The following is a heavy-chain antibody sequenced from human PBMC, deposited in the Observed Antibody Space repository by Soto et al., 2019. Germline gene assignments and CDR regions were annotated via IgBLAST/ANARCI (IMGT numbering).Heavy chain of an antibody. J-gene: IGHJ3*01. CDR3: AKTYSSGRGAFDV. CDR1: GFTFSSYS. CDR2: ISSGSSTI. Sequence: EVQLVESGGGLVQPGWSLRLSCAASGFTFSSYSMNWVRQAPGKGLEWVSYISSGSSTIYYADSVKGRFTISRDNAQNSLYLQMNSLRAEDTAVYYCAKTYSSGRGAFDVWGQGTMVTVSS. V-gene: IGHV3-48*01. D-gene: IGHD6-19*01.